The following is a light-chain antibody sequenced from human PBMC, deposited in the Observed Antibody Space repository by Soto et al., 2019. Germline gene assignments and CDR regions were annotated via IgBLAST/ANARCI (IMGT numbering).Light chain of an antibody. CDR3: QHYGSSPPDT. CDR1: QSVSSNY. V-gene: IGKV3-20*01. CDR2: GTS. J-gene: IGKJ2*01. Sequence: EIVVTQSPGTLSLSLGERATLSCRASQSVSSNYVAWYQQKPGQAPRLLIYGTSRRAAGIPDRFSASGSGTDFSLTISRLEPEDFAVYYCQHYGSSPPDTFGQGTKLEIK.